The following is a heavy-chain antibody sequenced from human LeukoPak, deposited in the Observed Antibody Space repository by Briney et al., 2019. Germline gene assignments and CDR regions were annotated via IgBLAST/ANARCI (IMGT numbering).Heavy chain of an antibody. CDR3: ARVWFGYFFQ. CDR2: IHTGGTT. CDR1: GIDISYHY. Sequence: PGGSLRLSCVASGIDISYHYVGWVRQAPGKGLVWVSVIHTGGTTHYADSVKGRFTVSKDTSNNTVFLQMNSLRVEDTAVYFCARVWFGYFFQWGQGALVTVSS. D-gene: IGHD3-10*01. J-gene: IGHJ4*02. V-gene: IGHV3-53*01.